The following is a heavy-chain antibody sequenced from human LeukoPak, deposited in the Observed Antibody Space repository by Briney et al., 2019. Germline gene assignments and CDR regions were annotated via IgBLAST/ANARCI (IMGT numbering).Heavy chain of an antibody. CDR1: GYSISSGYY. D-gene: IGHD1-26*01. J-gene: IGHJ4*02. V-gene: IGHV4-38-2*02. CDR2: IYTSGST. CDR3: ARERRVGATLRPSYFDY. Sequence: PSETLSLTCAVSGYSISSGYYWGWIRQPPGKGLEWIGRIYTSGSTNYNPSLKSRVTMSVDTSKNQFSLKLSSVTAADTAVYYCARERRVGATLRPSYFDYWGQGTLVTVSS.